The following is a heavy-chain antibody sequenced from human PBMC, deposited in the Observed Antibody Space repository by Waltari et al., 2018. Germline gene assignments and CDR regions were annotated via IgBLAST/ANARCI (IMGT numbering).Heavy chain of an antibody. J-gene: IGHJ6*03. CDR3: AGAWGEDYYYYYMDV. D-gene: IGHD3-16*01. CDR2: IYYSGRT. Sequence: QVQLQESGPGLVKPSQTLSLTCTVSGGSISSGGYYWSWIRQHPGKGLEWIGYIYYSGRTHYNPSLKGRVTISVDTAKNQFSLKLGSVTAADTAVYYWAGAWGEDYYYYYMDVWGKGTTVTVSS. CDR1: GGSISSGGYY. V-gene: IGHV4-31*03.